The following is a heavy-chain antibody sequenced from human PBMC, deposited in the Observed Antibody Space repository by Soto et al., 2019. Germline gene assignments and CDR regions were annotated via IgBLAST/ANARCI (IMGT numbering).Heavy chain of an antibody. J-gene: IGHJ4*02. Sequence: QVQLVESGGGVVQPGRSLRLSCAASGFTFSNYGMHWVRQAPGKGLEWVAVIWYHGSDKYYADSVKGRFTSSRDNSKSILYRQTNSMRAADTAVYYCGRPAINRSGWECYLYYRSQGSLVTVCS. V-gene: IGHV3-33*01. CDR1: GFTFSNYG. CDR3: GRPAINRSGWECYLYY. D-gene: IGHD6-19*01. CDR2: IWYHGSDK.